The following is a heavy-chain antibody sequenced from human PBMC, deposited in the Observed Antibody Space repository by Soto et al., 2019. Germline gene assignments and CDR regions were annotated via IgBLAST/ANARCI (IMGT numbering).Heavy chain of an antibody. D-gene: IGHD3-10*01. V-gene: IGHV1-69*13. CDR1: GGTLRTFA. Sequence: ASVKVSCKAPGGTLRTFAISWVRQAPGQGPEWMGGIIPVFGTPNYAQKFQGRVTITADESTSTAYMELSSLRSEDTAVYYCARGGSTMVRGPLVYGLDVWGQGTTVTV. CDR2: IIPVFGTP. J-gene: IGHJ6*02. CDR3: ARGGSTMVRGPLVYGLDV.